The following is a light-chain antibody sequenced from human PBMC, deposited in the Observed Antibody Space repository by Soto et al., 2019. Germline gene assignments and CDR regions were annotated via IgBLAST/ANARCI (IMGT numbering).Light chain of an antibody. J-gene: IGKJ3*01. CDR1: QSVSSSY. CDR3: QQYGSSTGVT. V-gene: IGKV3-20*01. CDR2: GAS. Sequence: EIVLTQSPGTRSCSPGKRANLCCXXXQSVSSSYLAWYQQKPGQAPRLLIYGASSRATGIPDRFSGSGSGTDFTLTISRLEPEDFAVYYCQQYGSSTGVTFGPGTKVDI.